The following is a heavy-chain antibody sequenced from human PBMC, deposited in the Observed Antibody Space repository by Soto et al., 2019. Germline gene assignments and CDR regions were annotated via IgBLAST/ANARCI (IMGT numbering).Heavy chain of an antibody. V-gene: IGHV3-23*01. CDR3: ATAGEDYYYGMDV. Sequence: EVQLLESGGGLVQPGGSLRLSCAASGFTFSSYAMSWVRQAPGKGLEWVSAISGSGGSTYYADSVKGRFTISRDNSKNPLYLQMNSLRAEDTAVYYCATAGEDYYYGMDVWGRGTTVTVSS. D-gene: IGHD2-21*01. J-gene: IGHJ6*02. CDR2: ISGSGGST. CDR1: GFTFSSYA.